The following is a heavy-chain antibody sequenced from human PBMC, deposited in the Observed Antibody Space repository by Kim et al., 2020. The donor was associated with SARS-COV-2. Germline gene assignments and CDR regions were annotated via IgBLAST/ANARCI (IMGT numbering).Heavy chain of an antibody. Sequence: GGSLRLSCAASGFTFSNAWMSWVRQAPGKGLEWVGRIKSKTDGGTTDYAAPVKGRFTISRDDSKNTLYLQMNSLKTEDTAVYYCTTDRNGDYEPPYYYYYGMDVWGQGTTVTVSS. CDR1: GFTFSNAW. D-gene: IGHD4-17*01. CDR2: IKSKTDGGTT. CDR3: TTDRNGDYEPPYYYYYGMDV. V-gene: IGHV3-15*01. J-gene: IGHJ6*02.